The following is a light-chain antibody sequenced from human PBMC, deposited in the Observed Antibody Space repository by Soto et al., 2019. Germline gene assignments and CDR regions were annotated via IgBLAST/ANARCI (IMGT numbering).Light chain of an antibody. Sequence: QSALTQSASVSGSPGQSITISCTGTSSGVGGYNYVSWYQQHPGKAPKLIIYDVSNRPSGVSTRFSGSKSGNPASLTISGLQAEDEADYSCSSYTSTNSWVFGGGTKLTVL. J-gene: IGLJ3*02. CDR2: DVS. CDR1: SSGVGGYNY. V-gene: IGLV2-14*01. CDR3: SSYTSTNSWV.